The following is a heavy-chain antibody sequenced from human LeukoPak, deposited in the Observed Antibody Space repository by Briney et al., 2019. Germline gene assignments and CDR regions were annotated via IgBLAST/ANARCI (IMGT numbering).Heavy chain of an antibody. V-gene: IGHV1-2*02. D-gene: IGHD3-22*01. J-gene: IGHJ4*02. Sequence: ASVKVSCKASGYTFTGYYMHWVRQAPGQGLEWMGWINPNSGGTNYAQKFQGRVTMTRDTSISTAYMELSRLRSDDTAVYYCARGAYYYDSSGYTQFDYWGQGTLVTVSS. CDR1: GYTFTGYY. CDR3: ARGAYYYDSSGYTQFDY. CDR2: INPNSGGT.